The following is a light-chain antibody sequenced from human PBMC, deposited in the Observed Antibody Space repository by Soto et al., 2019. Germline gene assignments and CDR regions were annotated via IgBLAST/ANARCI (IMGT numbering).Light chain of an antibody. CDR2: AAS. J-gene: IGKJ1*01. CDR1: QDISSW. Sequence: QVTQSASSVSSNVGERVTITCRASQDISSWLACYQQKPGEAPKLLIFAASNLQSGVPSRFSGSGSVTDFTLAITGLQPEDFATYYCLQYYNCSWTSGQGTKVDIK. CDR3: LQYYNCSWT. V-gene: IGKV1-12*01.